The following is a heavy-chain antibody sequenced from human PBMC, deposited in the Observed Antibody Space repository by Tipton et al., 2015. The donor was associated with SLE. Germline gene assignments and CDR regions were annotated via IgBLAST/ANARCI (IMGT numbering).Heavy chain of an antibody. V-gene: IGHV3-30*02. J-gene: IGHJ6*02. CDR3: VKDLREGMDV. CDR2: IRYAGSNK. D-gene: IGHD1-26*01. CDR1: GFTFSSYD. Sequence: GSLRLSCAASGFTFSSYDMHWVRQAPGKGLEWVAFIRYAGSNKYYADSVKGRFTISRDNSKNTLYLQMSSLRAEDTAVYYCVKDLREGMDVWGQGTTVTVSS.